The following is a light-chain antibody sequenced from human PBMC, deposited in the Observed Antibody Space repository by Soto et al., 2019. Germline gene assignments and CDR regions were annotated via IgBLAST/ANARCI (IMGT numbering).Light chain of an antibody. J-gene: IGKJ5*01. Sequence: EIVMTQSPATLSASPGERVTLSCRVSQSVSGNLAWYVQKPGQAPRRVVYGASTWATGVPPRFTGSGSGTEFTLTISGLQSEDFAVYYCQQYKSWPITFGQGTRLEI. V-gene: IGKV3D-15*01. CDR3: QQYKSWPIT. CDR2: GAS. CDR1: QSVSGN.